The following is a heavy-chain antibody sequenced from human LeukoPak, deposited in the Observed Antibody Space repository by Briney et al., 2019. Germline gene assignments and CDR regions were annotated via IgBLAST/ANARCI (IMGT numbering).Heavy chain of an antibody. J-gene: IGHJ5*02. CDR1: GGTFSSYA. CDR3: ARDPSGLLWFGEFQNWFDP. Sequence: SVKVSCKASGGTFSSYAISWVRQAPGQGLEWMGRIIPIFGTANYAQKCQGRVTITTDESTSTAYMELSSLRSEDTAVYYCARDPSGLLWFGEFQNWFDPWGQGTLVTVSS. V-gene: IGHV1-69*05. D-gene: IGHD3-10*01. CDR2: IIPIFGTA.